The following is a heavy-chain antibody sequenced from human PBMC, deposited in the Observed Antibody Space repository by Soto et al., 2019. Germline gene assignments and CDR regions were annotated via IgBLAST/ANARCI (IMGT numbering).Heavy chain of an antibody. J-gene: IGHJ4*02. Sequence: PGGSLRLSCAASGFTFSSYSMNWVRQAPGKGLEWVSSISSSSSYIYYADSVKGRFTISRDNAKNSLYLQMNSLRADDTAVYYCARDLRGIVSQFDYWGQGTLVTVSS. D-gene: IGHD3-16*01. CDR1: GFTFSSYS. V-gene: IGHV3-21*01. CDR3: ARDLRGIVSQFDY. CDR2: ISSSSSYI.